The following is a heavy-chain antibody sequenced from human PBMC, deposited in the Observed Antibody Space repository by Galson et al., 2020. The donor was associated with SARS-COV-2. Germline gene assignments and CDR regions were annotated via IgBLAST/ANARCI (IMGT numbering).Heavy chain of an antibody. CDR3: LAYSSTRRNY. CDR2: MSSDGGTS. CDR1: GFTFSDYA. V-gene: IGHV3-64D*06. D-gene: IGHD6-19*01. Sequence: GGSLRLSCSASGFTFSDYAMHWVRQAPGKGLEYVSAMSSDGGTSFYADSLNGRSAMSRDNSKNTFYLQMTGLRSDDTALYYCLAYSSTRRNYWGQGTLVNVSS. J-gene: IGHJ4*02.